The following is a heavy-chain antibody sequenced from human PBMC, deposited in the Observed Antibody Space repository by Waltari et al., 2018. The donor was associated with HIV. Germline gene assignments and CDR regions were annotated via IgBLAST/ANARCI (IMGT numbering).Heavy chain of an antibody. CDR3: ARRGNNYGDAFDI. CDR2: IYPSDSDT. J-gene: IGHJ3*02. V-gene: IGHV5-51*03. D-gene: IGHD4-17*01. Sequence: EVQLVQSGAAVKNPGASLKISCKASGYDFTPYWIGWVRQMPGKGLECMGLIYPSDSDTKYSPSFQGQVTLSADKSINTAYLHWSSLKAPDTAIYYCARRGNNYGDAFDIWGQGTMVNVS. CDR1: GYDFTPYW.